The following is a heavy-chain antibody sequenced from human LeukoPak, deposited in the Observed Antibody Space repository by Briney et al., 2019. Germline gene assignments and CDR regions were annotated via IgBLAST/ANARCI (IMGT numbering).Heavy chain of an antibody. CDR2: ISSNGGST. CDR1: GFTFSSYA. D-gene: IGHD5-24*01. J-gene: IGHJ4*02. Sequence: GGSLRLSCAASGFTFSSYAMHWVRQAPGKELEYVSAISSNGGSTYYANSVKGRFTISRDNSKNTLYLQMGSLRAEDMAVYYCARERRDGYIYYFDYWGQGTLVTVSS. CDR3: ARERRDGYIYYFDY. V-gene: IGHV3-64*01.